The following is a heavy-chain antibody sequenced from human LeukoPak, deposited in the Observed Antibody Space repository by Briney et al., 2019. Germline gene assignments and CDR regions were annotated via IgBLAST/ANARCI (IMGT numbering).Heavy chain of an antibody. CDR3: ARGTTVTNWIDP. CDR1: GGTFSSYA. J-gene: IGHJ5*02. Sequence: GASVKVSCKSSGGTFSSYAISWVRQAPGQGLEWMGGIIPIFGTANYAQKFQGRVTITADESTSTAYMELSSLRSEDTAVYYCARGTTVTNWIDPWGQGTLVTVSS. D-gene: IGHD4-11*01. V-gene: IGHV1-69*13. CDR2: IIPIFGTA.